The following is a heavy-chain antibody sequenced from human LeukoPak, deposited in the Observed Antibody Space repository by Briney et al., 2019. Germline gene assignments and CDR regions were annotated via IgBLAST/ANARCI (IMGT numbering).Heavy chain of an antibody. J-gene: IGHJ4*02. CDR1: GGSISSGDYY. CDR3: ARHVAFVVVTATMYYFDY. Sequence: SETLSLTCTVSGGSISSGDYYWSWFRQYPGKGLEWIGYICYDGITYYNPSLKSRATISIYTSKSQFSLKLSSVTAADTAVYYCARHVAFVVVTATMYYFDYWGQGTLVTVSS. CDR2: ICYDGIT. V-gene: IGHV4-31*03. D-gene: IGHD2-21*02.